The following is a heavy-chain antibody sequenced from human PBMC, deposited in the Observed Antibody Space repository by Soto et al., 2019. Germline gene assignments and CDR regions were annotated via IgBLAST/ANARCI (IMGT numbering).Heavy chain of an antibody. Sequence: SETLSLTCTVSGGSVSSGSCYWSWIPQPPGKGPEWIWYIYYSGSTNYNPYLKSRVTISVDTSKNQSAVKLSSVPAADTAVYYCAIDRELELLGFDYWGQGTLVTVS. D-gene: IGHD1-7*01. V-gene: IGHV4-61*01. CDR3: AIDRELELLGFDY. CDR1: GGSVSSGSCY. J-gene: IGHJ4*02. CDR2: IYYSGST.